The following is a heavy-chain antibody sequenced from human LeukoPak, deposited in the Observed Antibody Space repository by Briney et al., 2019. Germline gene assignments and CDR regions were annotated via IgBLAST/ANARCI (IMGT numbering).Heavy chain of an antibody. CDR3: AKMGSTVGPL. V-gene: IGHV3-53*01. J-gene: IGHJ4*02. CDR2: IYSGGST. CDR1: GFTFSSYS. Sequence: GGSLRLSCAVSGFTFSSYSMNWVRQAPGKGLEWVSVIYSGGSTYYADSVKGRFTISRDNSKNTPYLQMNSLRAEDTAVYYCAKMGSTVGPLWGQGTLVTVSS. D-gene: IGHD4-23*01.